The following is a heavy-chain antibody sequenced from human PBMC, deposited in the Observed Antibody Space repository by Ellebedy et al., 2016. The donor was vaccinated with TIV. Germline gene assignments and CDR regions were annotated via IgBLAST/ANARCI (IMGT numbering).Heavy chain of an antibody. Sequence: ASVKVSCKALGYTFSNYGIAWVRQAPGQGLEWLGWISGDKGKTKYAQKIQGRVTLTTDTSTTTAYMEMKSLTSDDTAVYFCARARGYSGYDWGDDYGNDGAPVWGLNWFDPWGQGTLVTVSS. J-gene: IGHJ5*02. V-gene: IGHV1-18*01. CDR2: ISGDKGKT. D-gene: IGHD5-12*01. CDR3: ARARGYSGYDWGDDYGNDGAPVWGLNWFDP. CDR1: GYTFSNYG.